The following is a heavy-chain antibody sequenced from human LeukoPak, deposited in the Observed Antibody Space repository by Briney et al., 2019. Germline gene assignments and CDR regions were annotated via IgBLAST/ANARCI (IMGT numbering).Heavy chain of an antibody. CDR3: ARDPAISGSPLGYFDY. Sequence: ASVKVSCKASGYTFTSYGISWVRQAPGQGLEWMGWISAYNGNTNYAQKLQGRVTMTTDTSTSTAYMELRRLRSDDTAVYYCARDPAISGSPLGYFDYWGQGTLVTVSS. CDR2: ISAYNGNT. J-gene: IGHJ4*02. D-gene: IGHD3-10*01. CDR1: GYTFTSYG. V-gene: IGHV1-18*01.